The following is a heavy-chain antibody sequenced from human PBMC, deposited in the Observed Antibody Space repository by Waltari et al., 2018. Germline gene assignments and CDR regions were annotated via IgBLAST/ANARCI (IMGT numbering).Heavy chain of an antibody. D-gene: IGHD6-6*01. CDR2: IYHSGST. CDR3: ARREGEVYSSSSGYFDL. V-gene: IGHV4-38-2*01. J-gene: IGHJ2*01. Sequence: QVQLQESGPGLVKPSETLSLTCAVSGYSISSGFYWGWIRTPPGKGLEWIGSIYHSGSTYYNPSLKSRVTISVDTSKNQFSLKLSSVTAADTAVYYCARREGEVYSSSSGYFDLWGRGTLVTVSS. CDR1: GYSISSGFY.